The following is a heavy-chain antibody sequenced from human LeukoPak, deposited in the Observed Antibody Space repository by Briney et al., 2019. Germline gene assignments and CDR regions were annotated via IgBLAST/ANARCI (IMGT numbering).Heavy chain of an antibody. Sequence: AASVKVSCKASGYTFTGYYMHWVRQAPGQGLEWMGWINPNSGGTNYAQKFQGRVTMTRDTSISTAYMELSRLRPDDTAVYYCASRREAAGKGPFDPWGQGSLVTVSS. CDR2: INPNSGGT. CDR1: GYTFTGYY. D-gene: IGHD6-13*01. J-gene: IGHJ5*02. CDR3: ASRREAAGKGPFDP. V-gene: IGHV1-2*02.